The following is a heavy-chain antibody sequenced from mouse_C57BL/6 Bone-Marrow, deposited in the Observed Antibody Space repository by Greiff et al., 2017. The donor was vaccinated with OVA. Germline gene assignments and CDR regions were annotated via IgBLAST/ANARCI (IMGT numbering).Heavy chain of an antibody. J-gene: IGHJ4*01. CDR3: ARVYYDYDAAMDY. D-gene: IGHD2-4*01. CDR1: GYSITSGYY. CDR2: ISYDGSN. V-gene: IGHV3-6*01. Sequence: EVQRVESGPGLVKPSQSLSLTCSVTGYSITSGYYWNWIRQFPGNKLEWMGYISYDGSNNYNPSLRNRISITRDTSKNQFFLKLNSVTTEDTATYYCARVYYDYDAAMDYWGQGTSVTVSS.